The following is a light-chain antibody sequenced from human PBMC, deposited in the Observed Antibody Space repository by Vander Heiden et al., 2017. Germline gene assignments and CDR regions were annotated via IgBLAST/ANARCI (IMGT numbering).Light chain of an antibody. J-gene: IGLJ1*01. CDR2: TNN. Sequence: QSVLTQPPSASGTPGQRVTISCSGSSSNIGSNTVNWYQPLPGTAPKLLIYTNNQRPSGVPDRFSGSKSGTSASLAISGLQSEDEADYYCAAWDDSLNVHYVFGTGTEVTVL. V-gene: IGLV1-44*01. CDR1: SSNIGSNT. CDR3: AAWDDSLNVHYV.